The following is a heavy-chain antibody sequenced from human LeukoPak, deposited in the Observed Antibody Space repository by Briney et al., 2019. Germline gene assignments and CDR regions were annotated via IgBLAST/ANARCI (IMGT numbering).Heavy chain of an antibody. V-gene: IGHV1-3*01. Sequence: ASVKVSCKASGYTFTSYAMHWVRQAPGRRLEWMGWINAGNGNTKYSQKFQGRVTITRDTSASTAYMELSSLRSEDTAVYYCARDVRATYDILTGYYGGYDYWGQGTLVTVSS. CDR1: GYTFTSYA. J-gene: IGHJ4*02. CDR2: INAGNGNT. CDR3: ARDVRATYDILTGYYGGYDY. D-gene: IGHD3-9*01.